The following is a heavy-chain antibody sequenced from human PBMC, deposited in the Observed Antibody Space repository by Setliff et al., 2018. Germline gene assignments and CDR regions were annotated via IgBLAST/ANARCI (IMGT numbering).Heavy chain of an antibody. CDR3: AREQWLDPPGYYYMDV. J-gene: IGHJ6*03. CDR1: GGSFSGYY. D-gene: IGHD6-19*01. V-gene: IGHV4-34*12. CDR2: IIHSGST. Sequence: PSETLSLTCAVYGGSFSGYYWSWIRQPPGKRLEWIGEIIHSGSTNYNPSLKSRVTFSMDTSKNQFSLKVSSVTAADTAVYYCAREQWLDPPGYYYMDVWAKGTTVTVSS.